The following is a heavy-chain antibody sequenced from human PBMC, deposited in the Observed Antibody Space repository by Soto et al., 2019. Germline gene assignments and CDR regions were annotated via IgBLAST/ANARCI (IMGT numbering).Heavy chain of an antibody. CDR2: IYSSGTT. CDR1: GGSISSGSYY. J-gene: IGHJ4*02. CDR3: ARDWGYEGQYTFAS. V-gene: IGHV4-31*03. Sequence: PSETLSLTCTVSGGSISSGSYYWSWIRQLPGKGLEWIGYIYSSGTTYYNPSLKSRVTISVDTSKNQFSLKLSSVTAADTAMYYCARDWGYEGQYTFASWGQGTLVTVSS. D-gene: IGHD5-12*01.